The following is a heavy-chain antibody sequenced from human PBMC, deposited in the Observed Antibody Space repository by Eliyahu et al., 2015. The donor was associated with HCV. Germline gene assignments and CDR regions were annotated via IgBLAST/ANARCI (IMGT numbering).Heavy chain of an antibody. D-gene: IGHD6-19*01. J-gene: IGHJ4*02. CDR3: ARGAIAVGGSGYFDS. V-gene: IGHV1-69*06. CDR1: GDTFSSYA. Sequence: EVKKPGSSVKVFCKASGDTFSSYAISWVRQAPGQGLEWXGGIIPIFGTTSHAQKFQDRVTITADKSTTTAYMELSSLRFEDTALYYCARGAIAVGGSGYFDSWGQGTLVTVSS. CDR2: IIPIFGTT.